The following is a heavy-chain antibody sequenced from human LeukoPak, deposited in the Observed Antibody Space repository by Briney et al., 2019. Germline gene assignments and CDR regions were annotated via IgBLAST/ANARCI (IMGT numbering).Heavy chain of an antibody. CDR2: IHDSGST. J-gene: IGHJ5*02. V-gene: IGHV4-59*12. Sequence: SESLSLTCAVSGGSIGSFFWGCIRQPPGRGVEWIGYIHDSGSTNYNPSLKSRVTMSVDTSRNHLSLKLTSVTAADTAVYYCARERSGEDWFDPWGQGTLVTVSS. D-gene: IGHD3-10*01. CDR3: ARERSGEDWFDP. CDR1: GGSIGSFF.